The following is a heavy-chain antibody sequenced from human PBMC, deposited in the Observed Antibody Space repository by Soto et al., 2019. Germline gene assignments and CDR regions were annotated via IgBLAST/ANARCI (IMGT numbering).Heavy chain of an antibody. CDR3: ARDRGYCISTSCSAYYSYGMDV. CDR2: ISYDGINK. J-gene: IGHJ6*02. CDR1: EFTFSNYA. V-gene: IGHV3-30-3*01. D-gene: IGHD2-2*03. Sequence: QVQLVESGGGVVQPGRSLRLSCAASEFTFSNYAMHWVRQAPGKGLEWLAVISYDGINKYYADSVKGRFTISRDNSKNTLYLQMNSLSPEDAAVYYCARDRGYCISTSCSAYYSYGMDVWGQGTTVTVSS.